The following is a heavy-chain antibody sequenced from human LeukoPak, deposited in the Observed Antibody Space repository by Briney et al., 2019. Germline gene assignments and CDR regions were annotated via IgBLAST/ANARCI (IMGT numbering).Heavy chain of an antibody. Sequence: GGSLRLSCAASGFTFSSYAMSWVRQAPGKGLEWVSVIYSGGSTYYADSVKGRFTISRDNSKNTLYLQMNSLRAEDTAVYYCARVSYDTLDYWGQGTLVTVSS. CDR3: ARVSYDTLDY. CDR2: IYSGGST. CDR1: GFTFSSYA. D-gene: IGHD3-22*01. J-gene: IGHJ4*02. V-gene: IGHV3-53*01.